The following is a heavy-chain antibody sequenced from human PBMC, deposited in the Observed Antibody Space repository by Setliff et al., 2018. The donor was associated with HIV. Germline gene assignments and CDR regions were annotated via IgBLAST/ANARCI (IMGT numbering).Heavy chain of an antibody. CDR2: INPNSGGT. D-gene: IGHD1-26*01. CDR1: GYTFTGYY. CDR3: ARGTRVGANDAFDI. J-gene: IGHJ3*02. V-gene: IGHV1-2*06. Sequence: GASVKVSCKASGYTFTGYYIHWVRQAPGQGPEWMGRINPNSGGTKYAQMCQGRVTMTRDTSISKAYMELSRLRSDDTAVYYCARGTRVGANDAFDIWGQGTMVTVSS.